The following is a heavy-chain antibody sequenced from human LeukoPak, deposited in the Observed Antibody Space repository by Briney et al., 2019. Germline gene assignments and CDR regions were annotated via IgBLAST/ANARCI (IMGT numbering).Heavy chain of an antibody. CDR2: INHSGST. V-gene: IGHV4-34*01. D-gene: IGHD2-15*01. CDR3: ARLPCCV. J-gene: IGHJ6*02. CDR1: GGSFSGYY. Sequence: SETLSLTCAVYGGSFSGYYWSWIRQPPGKGLEWIGEINHSGSTNHNPSLKSRVTISVDTSKNQFSLKLSSVTAADTAVYSCARLPCCVWGQGTTVTVSS.